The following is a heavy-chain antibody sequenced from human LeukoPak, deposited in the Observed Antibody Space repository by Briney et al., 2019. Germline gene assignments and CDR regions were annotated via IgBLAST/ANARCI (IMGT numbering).Heavy chain of an antibody. Sequence: SETLSLTCTVSGYSISSGYYWGWIRQPPGKGLEWIGSIYHSGNTYYNPSLKSRVTISVDTSKNQFSLKLSSVTAADTAVYYCATKIAAGADYWGQGTLVTVSS. D-gene: IGHD6-13*01. CDR2: IYHSGNT. V-gene: IGHV4-38-2*02. J-gene: IGHJ4*02. CDR1: GYSISSGYY. CDR3: ATKIAAGADY.